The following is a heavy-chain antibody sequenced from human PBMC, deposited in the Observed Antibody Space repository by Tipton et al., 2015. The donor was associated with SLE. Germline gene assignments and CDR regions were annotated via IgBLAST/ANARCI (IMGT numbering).Heavy chain of an antibody. CDR1: GGSFSGYY. J-gene: IGHJ3*02. Sequence: LSLTCAVYGGSFSGYYWSWIRQPPGQGMEWVSYISSSRSTIYYADPVKGRFTISRDNAKNSLYLQMNSLRAEDTAVYYWARDGRSSITMDIWGQGTMVTVSS. CDR3: ARDGRSSITMDI. V-gene: IGHV3-11*04. D-gene: IGHD3-10*01. CDR2: ISSSRSTI.